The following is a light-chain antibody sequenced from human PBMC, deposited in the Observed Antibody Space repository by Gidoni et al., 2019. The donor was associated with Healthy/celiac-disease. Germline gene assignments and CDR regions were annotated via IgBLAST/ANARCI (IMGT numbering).Light chain of an antibody. CDR3: QQYNAYSYT. Sequence: DIQMTQSPSTLSASVGDRVTFTCRASQSISNSLAWYQQKPGKTPNLLIYQASSLESGVPSRFSGSGSGTEFTLTISSLQPDDFATYYCQQYNAYSYTFGQGTKLEIK. V-gene: IGKV1-5*03. CDR1: QSISNS. J-gene: IGKJ2*01. CDR2: QAS.